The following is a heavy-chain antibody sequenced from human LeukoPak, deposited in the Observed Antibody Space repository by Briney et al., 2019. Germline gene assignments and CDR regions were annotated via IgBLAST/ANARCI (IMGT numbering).Heavy chain of an antibody. V-gene: IGHV3-11*04. CDR3: VRDGRTYTDFWSGYYIA. Sequence: PGGSLRLSCAASGFIFSDSYMNWIRQTPGKGPEWIASISSRGNTIYYADSVKGRFTISRDNAKNSIYLQMSSLRVEDTAVYYCVRDGRTYTDFWSGYYIAWGQGTLVTVSS. J-gene: IGHJ5*02. CDR2: ISSRGNTI. CDR1: GFIFSDSY. D-gene: IGHD3-3*01.